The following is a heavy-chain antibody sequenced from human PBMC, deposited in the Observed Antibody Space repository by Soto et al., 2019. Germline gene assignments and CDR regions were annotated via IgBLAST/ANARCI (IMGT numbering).Heavy chain of an antibody. V-gene: IGHV5-51*01. CDR1: GYSFTTYW. Sequence: PGESLKISCKGSGYSFTTYWIGWVRQMPGKGPEWMGIIYPGDSDTRYSPSFQGQVTISADRSISTAYLQWYGLKALYCAIYYCARHRSSSLRYGMDVWGQGTTVTVSS. CDR2: IYPGDSDT. CDR3: ARHRSSSLRYGMDV. J-gene: IGHJ6*02. D-gene: IGHD6-6*01.